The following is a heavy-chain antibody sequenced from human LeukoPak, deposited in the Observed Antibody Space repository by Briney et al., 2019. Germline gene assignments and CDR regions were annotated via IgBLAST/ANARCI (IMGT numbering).Heavy chain of an antibody. V-gene: IGHV3-23*01. J-gene: IGHJ4*02. CDR3: AKDKSARELYYYGSGSSYFDY. D-gene: IGHD3-10*01. CDR1: GFTFSSYA. Sequence: GGSLRLSCAASGFTFSSYAMSWVRQAPGKGLEWVAAISGSGGSTYYADSVKGRFTISRDNSKNTLYLQMNSLRAEDTAVYYCAKDKSARELYYYGSGSSYFDYWGQGTLVTVSS. CDR2: ISGSGGST.